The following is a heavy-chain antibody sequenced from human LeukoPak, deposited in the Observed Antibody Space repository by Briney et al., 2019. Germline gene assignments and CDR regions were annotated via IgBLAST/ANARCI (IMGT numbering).Heavy chain of an antibody. Sequence: PSETLSLTCTVSGGSISSSRYYWGWIRQPPGKGLEWIGSIYYSGSTYYNPSLKSRVTISVDTSKNQFSLKLSSVTAADTAVYYCARGITMVRGAFEFWXQGXLVTXSX. J-gene: IGHJ4*02. V-gene: IGHV4-39*07. CDR1: GGSISSSRYY. CDR3: ARGITMVRGAFEF. D-gene: IGHD3-10*01. CDR2: IYYSGST.